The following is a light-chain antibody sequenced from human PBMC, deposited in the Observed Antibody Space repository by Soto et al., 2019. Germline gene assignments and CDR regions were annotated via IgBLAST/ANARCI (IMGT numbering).Light chain of an antibody. CDR1: QDISSY. CDR2: VAS. J-gene: IGKJ4*01. V-gene: IGKV1-8*01. Sequence: ALRMTQSPSSLSASPGDRVTITCRASQDISSYLAWYQQKPGKAPNLLIYVASTLQSGVPSRFSGSGSGTDFTLTISRLQSEDFATYYCQQYYEFPLTSGGGTKVQIK. CDR3: QQYYEFPLT.